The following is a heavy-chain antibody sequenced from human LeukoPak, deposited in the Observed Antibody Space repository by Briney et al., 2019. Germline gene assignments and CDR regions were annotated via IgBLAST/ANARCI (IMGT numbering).Heavy chain of an antibody. Sequence: SETRSLTCTVSGGSISNYHWSWIRQPPGKGLEWIGYIYYSGSTNYNPSLKSRVTISVDTSKNQFSLKLSSVTAADTAVYYCARTDNSGYHDYWGQGILVTVSS. D-gene: IGHD3-22*01. CDR3: ARTDNSGYHDY. J-gene: IGHJ4*02. CDR1: GGSISNYH. CDR2: IYYSGST. V-gene: IGHV4-59*01.